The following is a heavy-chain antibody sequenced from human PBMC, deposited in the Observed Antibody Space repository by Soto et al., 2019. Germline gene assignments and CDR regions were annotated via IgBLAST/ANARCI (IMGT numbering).Heavy chain of an antibody. V-gene: IGHV4-59*01. D-gene: IGHD5-18*01. J-gene: IGHJ4*02. CDR1: GGSITSYY. CDR3: ARIGYSYGYNGFDN. CDR2: AYYSGST. Sequence: PSETLSLTCTVSGGSITSYYWSWIRQPPGKGLEWIGHAYYSGSTSYNPSLKSRVTISVDTSNNEVSLRLTSVTAADTAVYYCARIGYSYGYNGFDNRGQGTLVTVSS.